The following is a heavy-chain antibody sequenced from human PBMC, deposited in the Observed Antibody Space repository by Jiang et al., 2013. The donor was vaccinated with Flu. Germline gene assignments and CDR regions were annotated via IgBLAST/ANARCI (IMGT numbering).Heavy chain of an antibody. V-gene: IGHV5-51*03. CDR1: GCSFTSYW. CDR2: IYPGDSDT. J-gene: IGHJ4*02. CDR3: ARLYPTIAVAGCFDC. D-gene: IGHD6-19*01. Sequence: GAEVKKPGESLKISCKGSGCSFTSYWIGWVRQMPGKGLEWMGIIYPGDSDTRYSPSFQGQVTISADKSISTAYLQWSSLKASDTAVYYCARLYPTIAVAGCFDCWGQGTLLTVSS.